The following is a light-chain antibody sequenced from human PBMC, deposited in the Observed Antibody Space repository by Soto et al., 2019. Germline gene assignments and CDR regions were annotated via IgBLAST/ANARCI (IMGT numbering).Light chain of an antibody. CDR2: DAY. Sequence: EVVLTQSPATLSLSPGESDTLSCRASQSVDIYLAWYQQKPGQAPRLLIYDAYNRATGIPDRFSGSGSGTDFTPTISSLEPEDFAVYYCQQRRIWPPLTFGGGTKVEIK. CDR1: QSVDIY. CDR3: QQRRIWPPLT. J-gene: IGKJ4*01. V-gene: IGKV3-11*01.